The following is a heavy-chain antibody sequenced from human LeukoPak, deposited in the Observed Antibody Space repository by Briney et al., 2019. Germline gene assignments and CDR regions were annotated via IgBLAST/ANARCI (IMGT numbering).Heavy chain of an antibody. CDR2: IVVGSGNT. J-gene: IGHJ4*02. CDR1: GFTFTSSA. CDR3: AREIYYYDSSGFDY. Sequence: GTSVKVSCKASGFTFTSSAMQWVRQARGQRLEWIGWIVVGSGNTNYAQKLQGRVTMTTDTSTSTAYMELRSLRSDDTAVYYCAREIYYYDSSGFDYWGQGTLVTVSS. V-gene: IGHV1-58*02. D-gene: IGHD3-22*01.